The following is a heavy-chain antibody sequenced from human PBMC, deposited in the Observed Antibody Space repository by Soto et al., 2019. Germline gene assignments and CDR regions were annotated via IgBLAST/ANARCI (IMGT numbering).Heavy chain of an antibody. CDR3: ARDLSWGEGSFDL. CDR2: FYSSGTT. J-gene: IGHJ2*01. CDR1: RGSIINYF. Sequence: SETLSLTCTVSRGSIINYFWSWIRQPPGKGLEWIGYFYSSGTTRYNPSLKSRVTMSVDTSKNQFFLNLISVTAADTAVYYCARDLSWGEGSFDLWGRGTLVTVSS. V-gene: IGHV4-59*01. D-gene: IGHD3-16*01.